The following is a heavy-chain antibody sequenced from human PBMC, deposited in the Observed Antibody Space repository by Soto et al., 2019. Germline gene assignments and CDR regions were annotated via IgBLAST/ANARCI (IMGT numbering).Heavy chain of an antibody. CDR2: IIPILGIA. CDR3: AREGYDSSGYYSGTLDY. J-gene: IGHJ4*02. D-gene: IGHD3-22*01. V-gene: IGHV1-69*04. Sequence: GASVKVSCKASGGTFSSYTISWVRQAPGQGLEWMGRIIPILGIANYAQKFQGRVTITADKSTSTAYMELSSLRSEDTAVYYCAREGYDSSGYYSGTLDYWGQGTLVTVSS. CDR1: GGTFSSYT.